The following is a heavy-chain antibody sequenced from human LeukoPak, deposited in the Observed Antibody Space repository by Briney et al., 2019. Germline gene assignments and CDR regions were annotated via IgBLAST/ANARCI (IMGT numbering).Heavy chain of an antibody. V-gene: IGHV4-59*01. D-gene: IGHD6-19*01. J-gene: IGHJ3*02. Sequence: SETLSLTCTVSGGSISSYYWSWIRQPPGKGLEWIGFIHYSGSTHYNPSLKSRVTISVDTSKKQVSLKLSSVTAADTAVYYCVRGHLVGGWFKYDAFDIWGPGTMVSVSS. CDR2: IHYSGST. CDR3: VRGHLVGGWFKYDAFDI. CDR1: GGSISSYY.